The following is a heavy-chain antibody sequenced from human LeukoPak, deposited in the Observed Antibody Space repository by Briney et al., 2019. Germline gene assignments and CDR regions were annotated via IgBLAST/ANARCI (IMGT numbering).Heavy chain of an antibody. J-gene: IGHJ3*02. D-gene: IGHD3-9*01. CDR1: QFTTFSSYA. CDR3: ARVGFYDILTGYSSYDAFDI. V-gene: IGHV3-23*01. Sequence: GGSLRLSCEASQFTTFSSYAMNWVRQAPGKRLEWVSIMSGAGGRIEYADSVNGRFTISRDNSRNTVYLQMNSLRAEDTAVYYCARVGFYDILTGYSSYDAFDIWGQGTMVTVSS. CDR2: MSGAGGRI.